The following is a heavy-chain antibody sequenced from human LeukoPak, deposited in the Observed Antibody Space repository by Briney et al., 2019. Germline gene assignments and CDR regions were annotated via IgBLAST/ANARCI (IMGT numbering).Heavy chain of an antibody. CDR3: AAYYAAGAPSF. Sequence: ASVKVSCKISGFTLSELSMHWVRQAPGKGLEWMGGFDSEDAETTYAQNFQDKVTMTEYSSTGTAYMELYSLRSDATAVYFCAAYYAAGAPSFWGQGTLVTVSS. D-gene: IGHD2-21*01. J-gene: IGHJ4*02. V-gene: IGHV1-24*01. CDR1: GFTLSELS. CDR2: FDSEDAET.